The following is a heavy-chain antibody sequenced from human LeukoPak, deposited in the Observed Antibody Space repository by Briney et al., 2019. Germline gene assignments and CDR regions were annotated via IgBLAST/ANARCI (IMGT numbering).Heavy chain of an antibody. D-gene: IGHD2-21*01. J-gene: IGHJ4*02. CDR2: ISGSGSNT. CDR1: GFTFSSYW. Sequence: GSLRLSCAASGFTFSSYWMSWVRQAPGKGLEWVSGISGSGSNTYYADSVKGRFTISRDNSKNTLYLQMNSLRAEDTAVYYCATCLVVVSSFDYWGQGTLVTVSS. V-gene: IGHV3-23*01. CDR3: ATCLVVVSSFDY.